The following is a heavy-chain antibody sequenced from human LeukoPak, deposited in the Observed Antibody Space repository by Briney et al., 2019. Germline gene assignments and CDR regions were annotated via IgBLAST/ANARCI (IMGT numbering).Heavy chain of an antibody. CDR1: GYTFTSYG. CDR2: INPNSGGT. V-gene: IGHV1-2*02. J-gene: IGHJ3*02. D-gene: IGHD6-19*01. CDR3: ARGDSGWFDAFDI. Sequence: GASVKVSCKASGYTFTSYGISWVRQAPGQGLEWMGWINPNSGGTNYAQKFQGRVTMTRDTSISTAYMELSTLRSDDTAVYYCARGDSGWFDAFDIWGQGTMVTVSS.